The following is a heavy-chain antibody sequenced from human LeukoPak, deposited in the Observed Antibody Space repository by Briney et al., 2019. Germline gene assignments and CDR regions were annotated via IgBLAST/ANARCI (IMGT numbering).Heavy chain of an antibody. D-gene: IGHD5-18*01. V-gene: IGHV1-18*01. CDR1: GYTLTSYG. Sequence: GASVKVSCKASGYTLTSYGISWVRQAPGQGLEWMGWISAYNGNTNYAQKFQGRVTMTRDTSISTAYMELSRLRSDDTAVYYCARDATGIQLWSPLGYWGQGALVTVSS. J-gene: IGHJ4*02. CDR3: ARDATGIQLWSPLGY. CDR2: ISAYNGNT.